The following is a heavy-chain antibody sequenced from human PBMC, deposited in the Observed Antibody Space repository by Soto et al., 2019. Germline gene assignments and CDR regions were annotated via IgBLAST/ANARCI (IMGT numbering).Heavy chain of an antibody. D-gene: IGHD5-18*01. CDR3: ARTDAQTRGYTYGVRTVSETRFYYYYGMDV. CDR2: ISSSGTTI. Sequence: GSLRLSCAASGFAFKSYEMNWVRQAPGKGLEWISYISSSGTTINYAESVKGRFTISRDNAKNSLSLEMTSLRTDDTGVYYCARTDAQTRGYTYGVRTVSETRFYYYYGMDVWGQGTRVTVSS. J-gene: IGHJ6*02. V-gene: IGHV3-48*03. CDR1: GFAFKSYE.